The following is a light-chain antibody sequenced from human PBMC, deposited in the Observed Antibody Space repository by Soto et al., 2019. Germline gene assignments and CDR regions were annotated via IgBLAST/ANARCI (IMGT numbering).Light chain of an antibody. CDR2: GAS. J-gene: IGKJ2*01. V-gene: IGKV3-15*01. CDR3: QQYGDWPPET. Sequence: EVVLTQSPATLSVSPGDRATLYCRASQSVSRNLAWYQQKPGQAPRLLIYGASTRATGVPARFSGSGSATEFTLSISSLQSEDVAVYYCQQYGDWPPETFGQGTKLEI. CDR1: QSVSRN.